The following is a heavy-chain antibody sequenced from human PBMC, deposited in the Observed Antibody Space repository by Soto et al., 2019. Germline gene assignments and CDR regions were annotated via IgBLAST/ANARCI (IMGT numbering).Heavy chain of an antibody. V-gene: IGHV4-34*01. CDR2: INFSGST. J-gene: IGHJ4*01. D-gene: IGHD2-21*02. CDR1: VGSFSGYY. CDR3: FGVLAATLDY. Sequence: SETLSLTCAVYVGSFSGYYWSWIRQPPGKGLEWIGAINFSGSTNYNPSLKSRVTISVDTSKNQISLNLSSVTAADTAVYYCFGVLAATLDYWGKGTRVPVSS.